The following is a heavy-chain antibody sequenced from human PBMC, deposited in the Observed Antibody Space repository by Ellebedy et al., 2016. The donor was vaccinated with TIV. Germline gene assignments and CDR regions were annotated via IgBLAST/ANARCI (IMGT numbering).Heavy chain of an antibody. D-gene: IGHD4-17*01. Sequence: GGSLRLXCTASGFTFSSYGMSWVRQAPGQGLEWVSSITSAGDTYYADSVKGRFTISRDNSKNTLYLQLNSLRAEDTGVYYCAKEGPYGDYVTAPYYSWGQGALVTVSS. CDR3: AKEGPYGDYVTAPYYS. J-gene: IGHJ4*02. V-gene: IGHV3-23*01. CDR1: GFTFSSYG. CDR2: ITSAGDT.